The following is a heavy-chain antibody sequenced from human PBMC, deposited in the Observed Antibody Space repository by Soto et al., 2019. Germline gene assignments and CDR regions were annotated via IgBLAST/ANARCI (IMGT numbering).Heavy chain of an antibody. D-gene: IGHD5-12*01. V-gene: IGHV4-39*01. CDR3: ARSKMATIGPFDY. CDR2: VFYNGNT. CDR1: GGSISSSSSY. J-gene: IGHJ4*02. Sequence: PSETLSLTCTVSGGSISSSSSYWGWIRQPPGKGLEWIGNISAPGRGLEWIGSVFYNGNTYHNPSLKSRVTIPVDTSNNQFSLKLNSVTAADTAVYFCARSKMATIGPFDYWGQGTLVTVSS.